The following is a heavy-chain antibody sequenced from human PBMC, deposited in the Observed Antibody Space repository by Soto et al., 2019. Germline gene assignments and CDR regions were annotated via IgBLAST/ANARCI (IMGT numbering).Heavy chain of an antibody. D-gene: IGHD6-13*01. V-gene: IGHV3-48*01. J-gene: IGHJ2*01. CDR3: ARLDIAAAGSWYFDL. CDR2: IRTSSSTI. CDR1: GFTFSSYS. Sequence: GGSLRLSCAASGFTFSSYSMNWVRQAPGKGLEWVSCIRTSSSTIYYADSVKGRFTISRDDAKNSLNLQMNSLRAEDTAVYYCARLDIAAAGSWYFDLWGRGTLVTVSS.